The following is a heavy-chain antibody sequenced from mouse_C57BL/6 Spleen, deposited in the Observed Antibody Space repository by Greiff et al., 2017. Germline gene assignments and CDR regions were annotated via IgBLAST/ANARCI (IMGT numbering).Heavy chain of an antibody. Sequence: QVQLQQPGAELVKPGASVKMSCKASGYTFTSYWITWVKQRPGKGLEWIGDIYPGSGSTNYNETFKSKATLTVDTSSSTAYRQLNSLTSEDSAVYYCARSEDYYGSRYYFDYWGQGTTRTVSS. V-gene: IGHV1-55*01. J-gene: IGHJ2*01. D-gene: IGHD1-1*01. CDR3: ARSEDYYGSRYYFDY. CDR2: IYPGSGST. CDR1: GYTFTSYW.